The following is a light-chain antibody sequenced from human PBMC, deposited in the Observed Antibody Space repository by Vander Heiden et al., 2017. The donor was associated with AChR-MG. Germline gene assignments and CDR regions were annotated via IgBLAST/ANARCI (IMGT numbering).Light chain of an antibody. CDR2: WAS. CDR1: QSVLYSSNNKNY. V-gene: IGKV4-1*01. CDR3: QQYYNTPQT. J-gene: IGKJ1*01. Sequence: DIVMTQSPDSLAVSLGARATINCKPSQSVLYSSNNKNYLAWYQQKPGQPPKLLIYWASTRESGVPDRFSGSGSGTDFTLTISSLQAEDVAVYYCQQYYNTPQTFGQGTKVEIK.